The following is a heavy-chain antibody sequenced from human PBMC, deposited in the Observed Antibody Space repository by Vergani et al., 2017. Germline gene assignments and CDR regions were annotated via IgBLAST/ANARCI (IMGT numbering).Heavy chain of an antibody. V-gene: IGHV4-34*02. J-gene: IGHJ4*02. CDR2: INNDGHT. CDR3: AVRPRVNLVGGEIVTKRTFDY. CDR1: GESFSSFY. Sequence: QVQLQQWGAGVVKPSGTLSLTCAVFGESFSSFYWSWIRQPPGKGLEWIGEINNDGHTNYNPSLESRVTVSRDAAKNQFFLNLMSVTAANTAMYYCAVRPRVNLVGGEIVTKRTFDYWIQGSLVADSS. D-gene: IGHD3-10*01.